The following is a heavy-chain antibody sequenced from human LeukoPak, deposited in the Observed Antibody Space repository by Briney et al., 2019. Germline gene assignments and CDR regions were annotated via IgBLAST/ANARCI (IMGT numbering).Heavy chain of an antibody. J-gene: IGHJ6*04. Sequence: ASVKVSCKASGYTFTGYYMHWVRQAPGQGLEWMGWINPNSGGTNCAQKFQGWVTMTRDTSISTAYMELSRLRSDDTAVYYCARALPNYGSGSYYSYYYGMDVWGKGTTVTVSS. D-gene: IGHD3-10*01. CDR2: INPNSGGT. V-gene: IGHV1-2*04. CDR1: GYTFTGYY. CDR3: ARALPNYGSGSYYSYYYGMDV.